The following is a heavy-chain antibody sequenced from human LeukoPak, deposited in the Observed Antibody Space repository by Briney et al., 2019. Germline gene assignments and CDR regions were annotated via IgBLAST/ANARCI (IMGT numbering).Heavy chain of an antibody. CDR1: GGSISSYY. CDR3: ASSDIVTGTTYYFDY. D-gene: IGHD1-14*01. CDR2: VFHSGNT. J-gene: IGHJ4*02. Sequence: SETLSLTCSVSGGSISSYYRFWIRQPPGKGLEWFGSVFHSGNTNYNPSLKSRVTISVDTSKNQFSLKLSSVTAADTAVYYCASSDIVTGTTYYFDYWGQGTLITVSS. V-gene: IGHV4-59*01.